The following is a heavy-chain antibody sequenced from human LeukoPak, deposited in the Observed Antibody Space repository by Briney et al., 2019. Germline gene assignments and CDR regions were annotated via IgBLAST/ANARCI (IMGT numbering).Heavy chain of an antibody. D-gene: IGHD6-19*01. V-gene: IGHV1-69*04. Sequence: SVKVSCKASGGTFSSYAISWVRQAPGQGLEWMGRIIPILGIANYAQKFQGRVTITADKSTSTAYMELSSLRAEDTAVYYCAKSSSGWYRECDYWGQGTLVTVSS. CDR3: AKSSSGWYRECDY. J-gene: IGHJ4*02. CDR2: IIPILGIA. CDR1: GGTFSSYA.